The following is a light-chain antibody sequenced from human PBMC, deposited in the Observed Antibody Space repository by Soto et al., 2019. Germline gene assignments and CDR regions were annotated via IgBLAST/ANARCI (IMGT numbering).Light chain of an antibody. Sequence: QSVLTQPPSASGSPGQSVTISSTGTSSDVGGYNHVSWYQQNPGKAPKLMIYDVSKRPSGVPDRFSGSKSGNTASLTISGLQAEDEADYYCASYAGRNNSVFGTGNKLTVL. V-gene: IGLV2-8*01. CDR2: DVS. CDR1: SSDVGGYNH. J-gene: IGLJ1*01. CDR3: ASYAGRNNSV.